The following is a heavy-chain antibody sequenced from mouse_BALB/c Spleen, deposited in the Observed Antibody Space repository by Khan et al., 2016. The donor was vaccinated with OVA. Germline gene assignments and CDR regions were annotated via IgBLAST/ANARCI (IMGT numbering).Heavy chain of an antibody. V-gene: IGHV3-2*02. Sequence: EVQLQESGPGLVKPSQSLSLTCTVTGYSITSDYAWNWIRQFPGNKLEWMGYISYSGSTSYNPSLKSRISITRDTSKNQFFLQLNSVTTEVTATYYCARSPPVGDFWFAYWGQGTLVTVSA. D-gene: IGHD3-3*01. CDR2: ISYSGST. J-gene: IGHJ3*01. CDR1: GYSITSDYA. CDR3: ARSPPVGDFWFAY.